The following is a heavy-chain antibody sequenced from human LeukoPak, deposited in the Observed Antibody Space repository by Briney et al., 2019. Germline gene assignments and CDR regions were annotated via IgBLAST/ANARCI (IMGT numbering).Heavy chain of an antibody. Sequence: SETLSLTCTVSGGSISSYYWNWIRQPPGKGLEWIGYIYYSGSTNYNPSLKSRVTLSLDTSKNQFSLKLSSVTAADTAVYYCVSLRGYSYGYDCWGQGTLVTVSS. V-gene: IGHV4-59*12. CDR3: VSLRGYSYGYDC. J-gene: IGHJ4*02. CDR2: IYYSGST. CDR1: GGSISSYY. D-gene: IGHD5-18*01.